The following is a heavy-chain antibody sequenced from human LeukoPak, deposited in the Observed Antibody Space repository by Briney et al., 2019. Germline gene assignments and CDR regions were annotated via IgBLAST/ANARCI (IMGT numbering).Heavy chain of an antibody. V-gene: IGHV1-69*01. Sequence: SVKVSCKTSGGTFSSYAITWVRQAPGQGLEWMGGIIPILGKANYAQKFQGRVTITADESTSTAYMELRSLRSEDTAVYYCARSRWGCSGGSCYGYYFDYWGQGTLVTVSS. D-gene: IGHD2-15*01. CDR1: GGTFSSYA. J-gene: IGHJ4*02. CDR2: IIPILGKA. CDR3: ARSRWGCSGGSCYGYYFDY.